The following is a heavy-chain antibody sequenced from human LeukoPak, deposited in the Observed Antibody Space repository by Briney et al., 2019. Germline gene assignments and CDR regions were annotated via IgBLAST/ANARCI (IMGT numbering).Heavy chain of an antibody. D-gene: IGHD2-15*01. CDR2: IYYSGST. V-gene: IGHV4-59*01. Sequence: ASETLPLTCTVSGGSISRYYWSWIRQPPGKGLEWIGYIYYSGSTNYNPSLKSRVTISVDTSKNQFSLKLSSVTAADTAVYYCARDMNLGGFDYWGQGTLVTVSS. CDR3: ARDMNLGGFDY. CDR1: GGSISRYY. J-gene: IGHJ4*02.